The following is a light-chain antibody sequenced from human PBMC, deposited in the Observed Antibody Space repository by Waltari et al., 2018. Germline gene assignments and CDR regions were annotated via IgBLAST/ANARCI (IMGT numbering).Light chain of an antibody. CDR1: QDISKT. V-gene: IGKV1-33*01. J-gene: IGKJ1*01. Sequence: IQLTQSPSSLSASVGDRVTITCQASQDISKTLNWYQQKPGKAPKLLIYAASSLETGVPSRFSGSGSGTDFTFTISSLHPEDIATYYCQQYNNLPLTFGQGTKVEIK. CDR3: QQYNNLPLT. CDR2: AAS.